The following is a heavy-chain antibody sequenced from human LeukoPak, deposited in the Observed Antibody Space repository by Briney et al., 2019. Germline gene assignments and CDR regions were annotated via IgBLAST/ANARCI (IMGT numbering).Heavy chain of an antibody. CDR3: ARELLWFGELLPYWAFDI. V-gene: IGHV7-4-1*02. CDR2: INTNTGNP. J-gene: IGHJ3*02. CDR1: GYTFTSYA. D-gene: IGHD3-10*01. Sequence: ASVKVSCKASGYTFTSYAMNWVRQAPGQGLEWMGWINTNTGNPTYAQGFTGRFVFSLDTSVSTAYLQISSLKAGDTAVYYCARELLWFGELLPYWAFDIWGQGTMVTVSS.